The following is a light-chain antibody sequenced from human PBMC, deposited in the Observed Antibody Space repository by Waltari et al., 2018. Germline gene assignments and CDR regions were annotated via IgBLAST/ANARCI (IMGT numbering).Light chain of an antibody. Sequence: QSVLTQPPSVSAAPGHKVTISSPGSPSTTGSHSVPEYQHLPGTAPKLLIYDNEERPSGIPDRFSGSSSGTSATLGITGLQTGDEAEYYCGAWDYSLRVVVFGGGTKLTVL. CDR2: DNE. V-gene: IGLV1-51*01. CDR1: PSTTGSHS. J-gene: IGLJ3*02. CDR3: GAWDYSLRVVV.